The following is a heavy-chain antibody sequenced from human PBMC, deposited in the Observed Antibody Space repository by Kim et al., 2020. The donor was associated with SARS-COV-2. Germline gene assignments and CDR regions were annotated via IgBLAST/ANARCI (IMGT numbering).Heavy chain of an antibody. CDR3: GGDYNGGSTFDF. J-gene: IGHJ4*02. Sequence: TYYAASVKGRFTVSRDNAKNVLYLQMSSLILEDTAIYYCGGDYNGGSTFDFWGRGVLVTVSS. CDR2: T. V-gene: IGHV3-11*06. D-gene: IGHD3-16*01.